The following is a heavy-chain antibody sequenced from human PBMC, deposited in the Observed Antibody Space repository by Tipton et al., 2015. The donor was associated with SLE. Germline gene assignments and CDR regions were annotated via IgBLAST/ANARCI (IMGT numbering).Heavy chain of an antibody. J-gene: IGHJ4*02. D-gene: IGHD2-2*01. CDR2: INHSGST. CDR1: GGSISSRSYY. CDR3: ARFPTYHFDL. V-gene: IGHV4-39*07. Sequence: GLVKPSETLSLNCTVSGGSISSRSYYWAWIRQPPGKGLEWIGEINHSGSTNYNPSLKSRVTISIDTSKNQFSLNLSSVTAADTAVYYCARFPTYHFDLWGQGTLVTVSS.